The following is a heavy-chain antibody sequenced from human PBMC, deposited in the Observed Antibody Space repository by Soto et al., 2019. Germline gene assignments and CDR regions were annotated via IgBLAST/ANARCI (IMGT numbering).Heavy chain of an antibody. J-gene: IGHJ6*03. V-gene: IGHV3-30*18. CDR3: AKDTLGYCSIISCPTFARYYYYMSF. CDR2: ISYDGSNK. Sequence: GGSLRLSCASSGYTFSSYGMHWVRQAPGKGLEWVAVISYDGSNKYYADSVKGRFTISRDNSKNTLYLQMNSLRAEDTAVYYCAKDTLGYCSIISCPTFARYYYYMSFWAKGTTVTVSS. CDR1: GYTFSSYG. D-gene: IGHD2-2*01.